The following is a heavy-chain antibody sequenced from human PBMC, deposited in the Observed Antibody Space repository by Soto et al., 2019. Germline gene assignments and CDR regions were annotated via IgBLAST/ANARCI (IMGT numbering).Heavy chain of an antibody. CDR1: GFTFSSYA. CDR3: VRSGTARLLRHSWFDT. D-gene: IGHD2-21*01. V-gene: IGHV3-21*01. Sequence: GGSLRLSCAASGFTFSSYAMHWVRQAPGKGLEWVSSITTSSAYIYYADSLKGRITISRDNAKNSLFLQMNSLRAEDTAVYYCVRSGTARLLRHSWFDTWGQGTLVTVSS. J-gene: IGHJ5*02. CDR2: ITTSSAYI.